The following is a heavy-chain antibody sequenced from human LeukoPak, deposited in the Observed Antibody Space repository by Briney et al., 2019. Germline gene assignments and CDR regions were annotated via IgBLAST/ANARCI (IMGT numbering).Heavy chain of an antibody. V-gene: IGHV3-30-3*01. CDR1: GFTFSSYA. D-gene: IGHD6-13*01. Sequence: PGGSLRLSCAASGFTFSSYAMHWVRQAPGKGLEWVAVISYDGSNKYYADSVKGRFTISRDNSKNTLYLQMNSLRAEDTAVYYCAKGIDYSSSWYRDLSWFDPWGQGTLVTVSS. J-gene: IGHJ5*02. CDR2: ISYDGSNK. CDR3: AKGIDYSSSWYRDLSWFDP.